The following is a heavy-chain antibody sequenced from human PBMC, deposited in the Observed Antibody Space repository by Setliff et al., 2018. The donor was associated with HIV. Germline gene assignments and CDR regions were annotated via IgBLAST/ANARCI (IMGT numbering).Heavy chain of an antibody. J-gene: IGHJ6*03. V-gene: IGHV1-24*01. CDR1: GFTLSEVS. CDR3: ARIVRPSYYYYYYMDV. Sequence: ASVKVSCKVFGFTLSEVSIHWVRQAPGKGLEWMGYFDPQDGETVYAQKFQGRVTMTEDTSIETAYMELTRLRSEDTAVYYCARIVRPSYYYYYYMDVWGKGTTVTVSS. CDR2: FDPQDGET. D-gene: IGHD3-10*02.